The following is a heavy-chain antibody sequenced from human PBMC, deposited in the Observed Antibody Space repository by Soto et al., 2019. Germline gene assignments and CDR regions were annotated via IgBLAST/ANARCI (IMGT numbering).Heavy chain of an antibody. CDR2: IYPGDSDT. CDR3: ARQPDYDFWSGYYYDY. J-gene: IGHJ4*02. D-gene: IGHD3-3*01. V-gene: IGHV5-51*01. CDR1: GYSFTSYW. Sequence: EVQLVQSGAEVKKPGESLKISCKGSGYSFTSYWIGWVRQMPGKGLEWMGIIYPGDSDTRYSPSFQGQVTISADKSISTAYLQWSSLKASDTAMYYCARQPDYDFWSGYYYDYWGQGTLVTVSS.